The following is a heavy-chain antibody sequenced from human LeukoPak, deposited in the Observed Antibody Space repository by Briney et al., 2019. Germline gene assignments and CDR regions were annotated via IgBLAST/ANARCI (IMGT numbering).Heavy chain of an antibody. CDR3: ARTGISYYFDY. J-gene: IGHJ4*02. CDR2: IYYSGST. V-gene: IGHV4-30-4*01. D-gene: IGHD3-10*01. CDR1: GGSISSGDYY. Sequence: PSETLSLTCTVSGGSISSGDYYWSWIRQPPGKGLEWIGYIYYSGSTYYNPSPKSRVTISVDTSKNQFSLKLSSVTAADTAVYYCARTGISYYFDYWGQGTLVTVSS.